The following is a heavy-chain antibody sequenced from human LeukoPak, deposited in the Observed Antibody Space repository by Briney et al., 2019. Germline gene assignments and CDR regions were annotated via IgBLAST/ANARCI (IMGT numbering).Heavy chain of an antibody. Sequence: SETLSLTCTLSGGSISTHYWSWVRQSPGKGPEWIGNVFYSGSTNYNPSLKSRVIISVDMYKNQFSLKLNSVTAADTAVYYCARGSSSSSWYFDYWGQGTLVTVSS. J-gene: IGHJ4*02. V-gene: IGHV4-59*11. CDR3: ARGSSSSSWYFDY. D-gene: IGHD6-13*01. CDR1: GGSISTHY. CDR2: VFYSGST.